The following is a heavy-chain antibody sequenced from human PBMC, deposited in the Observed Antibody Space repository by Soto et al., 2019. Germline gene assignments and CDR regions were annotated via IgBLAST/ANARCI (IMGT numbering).Heavy chain of an antibody. J-gene: IGHJ3*02. CDR3: ARHSREWLAADAFDI. CDR2: LYYSGIT. CDR1: GDSLTNNRHY. D-gene: IGHD6-19*01. V-gene: IGHV4-39*01. Sequence: QLQLQESGPGLVKSSETLSLTCSVSGDSLTNNRHYWGWIRQPPGKGLEWIGSLYYSGITYYNLSLKSRVTISADTSKNQFFLKLTSVTAADTSLYFCARHSREWLAADAFDIWGQGTMVTVSS.